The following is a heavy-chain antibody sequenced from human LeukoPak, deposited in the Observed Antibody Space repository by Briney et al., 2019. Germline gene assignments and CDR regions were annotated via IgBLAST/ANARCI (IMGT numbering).Heavy chain of an antibody. Sequence: GGSLRLSCAASGFTFSNSWMSWVRQAPGKGLEWVANIKRDGSEKYYVDSVKGRFTISRDNAKSSLFLQMNSLRADDTAVYCCEGSAGYWGQGTLVTVPS. V-gene: IGHV3-7*01. CDR3: EGSAGY. J-gene: IGHJ4*02. CDR1: GFTFSNSW. CDR2: IKRDGSEK.